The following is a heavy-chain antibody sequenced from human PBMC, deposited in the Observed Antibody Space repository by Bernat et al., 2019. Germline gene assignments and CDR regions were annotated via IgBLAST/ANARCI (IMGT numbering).Heavy chain of an antibody. CDR1: GGSISSGGYY. CDR3: ARTYYDSSGPNWFDP. J-gene: IGHJ5*02. V-gene: IGHV4-31*03. CDR2: IYYSGST. D-gene: IGHD3-22*01. Sequence: QVQLQESGPGLVKPSETLSLTCTVSGGSISSGGYYWSWIRQHPGKGLEWIGYIYYSGSTYYNPSLKSRVTISVDTSKNQFSLKLSSVTAADTAVYYCARTYYDSSGPNWFDPWGQGTLVTVSS.